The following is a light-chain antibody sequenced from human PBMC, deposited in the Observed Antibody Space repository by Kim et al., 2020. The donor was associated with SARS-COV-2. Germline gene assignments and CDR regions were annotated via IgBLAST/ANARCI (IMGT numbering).Light chain of an antibody. CDR1: KIGSKS. V-gene: IGLV3-21*04. CDR3: QVWDSSSDHPGV. J-gene: IGLJ1*01. Sequence: PGKTARIDCGGKKIGSKSVTWYQQKPGQDPVLVIYYDSDRPSGIPERFAGSNSGNTATLTISRVEAGDEADYYCQVWDSSSDHPGVFGTGTKVTVL. CDR2: YDS.